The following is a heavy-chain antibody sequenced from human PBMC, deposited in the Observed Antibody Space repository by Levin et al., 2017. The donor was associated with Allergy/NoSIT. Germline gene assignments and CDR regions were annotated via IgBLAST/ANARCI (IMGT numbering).Heavy chain of an antibody. D-gene: IGHD3-10*01. Sequence: SETLSLTCTVSGGSISSNIYYWGWIRQPPGKGLEWIGSINYSGNTYYNPSLKSRVTISVDTSKNHFSLKLSSVTAADTAVYYCARTTMVRGVIIRGGPRHFDYWGQGTLVTVST. CDR1: GGSISSNIYY. V-gene: IGHV4-39*02. J-gene: IGHJ4*02. CDR2: INYSGNT. CDR3: ARTTMVRGVIIRGGPRHFDY.